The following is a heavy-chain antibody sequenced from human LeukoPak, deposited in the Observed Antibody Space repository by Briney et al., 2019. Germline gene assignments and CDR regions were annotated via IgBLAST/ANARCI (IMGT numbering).Heavy chain of an antibody. Sequence: SETLSLTCTVSGGSISSGGYYWSWIRQHPGKGLEWIGYIYYNGSTYYNPSLKSRVTISVDTSKNQFSLKLSSVTAADTAVYYCARGYCSGGSCYRRYYYYYMDVWGKGTTVTVSS. CDR2: IYYNGST. CDR3: ARGYCSGGSCYRRYYYYYMDV. D-gene: IGHD2-15*01. CDR1: GGSISSGGYY. J-gene: IGHJ6*03. V-gene: IGHV4-31*03.